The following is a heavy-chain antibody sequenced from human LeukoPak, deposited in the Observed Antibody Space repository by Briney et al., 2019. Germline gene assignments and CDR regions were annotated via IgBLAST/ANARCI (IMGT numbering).Heavy chain of an antibody. CDR2: IWYDGSNK. J-gene: IGHJ4*02. D-gene: IGHD2-2*02. CDR1: GFTFSSYG. CDR3: ARENYCSSTSCYNDY. Sequence: PGGSLRLSCAASGFTFSSYGMHWVREAPGKGLEWVAVIWYDGSNKYYADSVKGRFTISRDNSENTLYLQMNSLRAEDTAVYYCARENYCSSTSCYNDYWGQGTLVTVSS. V-gene: IGHV3-33*01.